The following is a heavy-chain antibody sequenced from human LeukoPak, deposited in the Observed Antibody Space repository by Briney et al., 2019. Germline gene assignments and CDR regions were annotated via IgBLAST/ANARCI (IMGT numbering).Heavy chain of an antibody. J-gene: IGHJ4*02. CDR1: GFTFSSYG. V-gene: IGHV3-30*02. Sequence: GGSLRLSCAASGFTFSSYGMHWVRQAPGKGLEWVAFIRYDGSNKYYADSVKGRFTISRDNSKNTLYLQVNSLRAEDTAVYYCASAYYDYVWGTQGDYWGQGTLVTVPS. D-gene: IGHD3-16*01. CDR2: IRYDGSNK. CDR3: ASAYYDYVWGTQGDY.